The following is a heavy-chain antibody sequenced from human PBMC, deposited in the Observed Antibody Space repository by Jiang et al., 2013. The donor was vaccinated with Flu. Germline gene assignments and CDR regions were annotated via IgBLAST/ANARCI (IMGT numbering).Heavy chain of an antibody. Sequence: GLEWVANIKQDGSEKYYVDSVKGRFTISRDNAKNSLYLQMNSLRAEDTAVYYCARAMIVGRVSFDYWGQGTLVTVSS. J-gene: IGHJ4*02. CDR2: IKQDGSEK. CDR3: ARAMIVGRVSFDY. V-gene: IGHV3-7*04. D-gene: IGHD3-22*01.